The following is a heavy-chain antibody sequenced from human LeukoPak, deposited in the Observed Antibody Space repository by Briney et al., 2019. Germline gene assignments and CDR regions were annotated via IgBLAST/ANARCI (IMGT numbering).Heavy chain of an antibody. CDR3: ARDLSQSTHIVVVVAATFDNWFDP. CDR1: GYTFTGYY. D-gene: IGHD2-15*01. Sequence: ASVKVSCKASGYTFTGYYMHWVRQARGQGLEWMGWINPNSGGTNYAQKFQGRVTMTRDTSISTAYMELSRLRSDDTAVYYCARDLSQSTHIVVVVAATFDNWFDPWGQGTLVTVSS. V-gene: IGHV1-2*02. J-gene: IGHJ5*02. CDR2: INPNSGGT.